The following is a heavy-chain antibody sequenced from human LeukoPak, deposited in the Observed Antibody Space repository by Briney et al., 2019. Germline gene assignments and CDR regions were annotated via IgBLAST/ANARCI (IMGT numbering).Heavy chain of an antibody. J-gene: IGHJ6*03. CDR3: ARGYCSSTSCYGRARYSYYYYMDV. CDR1: GHTFTGYY. Sequence: ASVKVSCKASGHTFTGYYMHWVRQAPGQGLEWMGWINPNSGGTNYAQKFQGRVTMTRDTSISTAYMELSGLRSDDTAVYYCARGYCSSTSCYGRARYSYYYYMDVWGKGTTVTVSS. V-gene: IGHV1-2*02. D-gene: IGHD2-2*01. CDR2: INPNSGGT.